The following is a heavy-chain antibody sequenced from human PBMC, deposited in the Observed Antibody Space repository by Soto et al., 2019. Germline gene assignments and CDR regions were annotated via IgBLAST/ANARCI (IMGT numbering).Heavy chain of an antibody. CDR2: MSHSGGT. J-gene: IGHJ3*02. D-gene: IGHD1-1*01. Sequence: QVQLQQWGAGLLKPSETLSLTCAVYGGFVSSGSYYWSWIRQPPGKGLEWIGEMSHSGGTHFNPSLKSRVTRSVDTSKNQFSLKMSSVTAADTALYYCARVERGTATTVVDAFDIWGPGTMATVSS. CDR1: GGFVSSGSYY. V-gene: IGHV4-34*01. CDR3: ARVERGTATTVVDAFDI.